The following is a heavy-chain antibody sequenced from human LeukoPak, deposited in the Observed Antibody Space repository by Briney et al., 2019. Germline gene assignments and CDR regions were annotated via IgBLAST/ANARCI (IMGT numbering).Heavy chain of an antibody. CDR3: ARDSGITGIQRALDY. CDR2: TCFDGSRE. CDR1: GFTFSSYG. Sequence: GGSLRLSCAASGFTFSSYGMHWVRQAPGKGLEWVALTCFDGSREYYGDSVKGRFTISKDNSKNTLQLQMSSLRAEDRAVYFCARDSGITGIQRALDYWGQGTLVTVSS. J-gene: IGHJ4*02. D-gene: IGHD1-20*01. V-gene: IGHV3-33*01.